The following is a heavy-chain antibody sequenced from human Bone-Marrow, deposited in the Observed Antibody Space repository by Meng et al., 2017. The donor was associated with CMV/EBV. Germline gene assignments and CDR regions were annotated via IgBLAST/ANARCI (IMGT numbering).Heavy chain of an antibody. J-gene: IGHJ6*02. Sequence: SVKVSCKASGYTFKNYGISWVRQAPGQGLEWMGGIIPIFGTANYAQKFQGRVTITTDESTSTAYMELSSLRSEDTAVYYCARLPDTSHYYYYGMDVWGQGTTVTVSS. V-gene: IGHV1-69*05. CDR3: ARLPDTSHYYYYGMDV. CDR2: IIPIFGTA. D-gene: IGHD5-18*01. CDR1: GYTFKNYG.